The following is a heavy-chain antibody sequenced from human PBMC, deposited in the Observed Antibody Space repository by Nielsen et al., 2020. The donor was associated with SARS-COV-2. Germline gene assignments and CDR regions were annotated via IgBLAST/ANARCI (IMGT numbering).Heavy chain of an antibody. CDR2: IYYSGST. Sequence: PGKGLEWIGSIYYSGSTYYNPSLKSRVTISVDTSKNQFSLKLSSVTAADTAVYYCARGEYCSNTSCYLRGRAWYYFDYWGQGTLVTVSS. J-gene: IGHJ4*02. CDR3: ARGEYCSNTSCYLRGRAWYYFDY. V-gene: IGHV4-39*01. D-gene: IGHD2-2*01.